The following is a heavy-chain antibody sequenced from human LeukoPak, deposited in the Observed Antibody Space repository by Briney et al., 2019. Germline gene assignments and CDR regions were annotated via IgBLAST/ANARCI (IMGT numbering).Heavy chain of an antibody. CDR1: GFTVSSNY. Sequence: GGSLRLSCAASGFTVSSNYMSWVRQAPGKGLEWVSVIYSGGSTYYADSVKGRFTISRDNPKNTLYLQMNSLRAEDTAVYYCARDSRSLGAYDYWGQGTLVTVSS. V-gene: IGHV3-53*01. J-gene: IGHJ4*02. D-gene: IGHD4/OR15-4a*01. CDR2: IYSGGST. CDR3: ARDSRSLGAYDY.